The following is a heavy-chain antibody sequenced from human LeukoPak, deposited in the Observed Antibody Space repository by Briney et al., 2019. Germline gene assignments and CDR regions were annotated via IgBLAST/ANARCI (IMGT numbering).Heavy chain of an antibody. CDR3: AKDPHPYSSSWPIIYYFDY. J-gene: IGHJ4*02. D-gene: IGHD6-13*01. CDR1: GFTFSSYG. CDR2: ISYDGSNK. V-gene: IGHV3-30*18. Sequence: GGSLRLSCAASGFTFSSYGMHWVRQAPGKGLEWVAIISYDGSNKYYADSVKGRFTFSRDNSKNTLYLQMNSLRAEDTAVYYSAKDPHPYSSSWPIIYYFDYWGQGTLVTVSS.